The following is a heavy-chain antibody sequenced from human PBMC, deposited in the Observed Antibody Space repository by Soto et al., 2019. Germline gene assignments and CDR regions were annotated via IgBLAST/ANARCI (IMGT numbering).Heavy chain of an antibody. CDR1: GGSISSGGYS. CDR3: AKEGGLSGSYYISSSYYFDY. Sequence: PSETLSLTCAVSGGSISSGGYSWSWIRQPPGKGLEWIGYIYHSGSTYYNPSLKSRFTISRDNSKNTLYLQMNSLRAEDTSVYYCAKEGGLSGSYYISSSYYFDYWGQGTLVTVSS. D-gene: IGHD1-26*01. V-gene: IGHV4-30-2*02. J-gene: IGHJ4*02. CDR2: IYHSGST.